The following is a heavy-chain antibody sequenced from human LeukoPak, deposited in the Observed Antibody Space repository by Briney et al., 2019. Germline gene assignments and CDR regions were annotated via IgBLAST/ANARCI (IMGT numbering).Heavy chain of an antibody. V-gene: IGHV1-2*02. CDR1: GYTFTGYY. CDR2: INPNSGGT. CDR3: ARVGSIAAAGDWFDP. D-gene: IGHD6-13*01. J-gene: IGHJ5*02. Sequence: ASVKVSCKASGYTFTGYYMHWVRQAPGQGLEWMGWINPNSGGTNYAQKFQGRVTMTRDTSISTAYMELSRLRSDDTAVYYCARVGSIAAAGDWFDPWGQGTLVTVSS.